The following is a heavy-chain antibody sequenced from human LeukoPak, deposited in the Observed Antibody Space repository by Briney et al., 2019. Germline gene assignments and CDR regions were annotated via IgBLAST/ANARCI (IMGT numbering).Heavy chain of an antibody. D-gene: IGHD2-21*01. Sequence: SENLSLTCAVSGDSISRGHWWNWVRQPPGKGLEWIGEIFHTGNTNYNPSLKSRDTMSVDKSKNQFSLNLTSVTATDTAVYYCARNHDWAFDYWGQGTLATVSS. CDR1: GDSISRGHW. CDR2: IFHTGNT. V-gene: IGHV4-4*02. J-gene: IGHJ4*02. CDR3: ARNHDWAFDY.